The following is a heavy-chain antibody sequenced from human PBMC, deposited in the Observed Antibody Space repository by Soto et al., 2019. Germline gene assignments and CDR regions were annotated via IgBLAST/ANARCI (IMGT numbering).Heavy chain of an antibody. Sequence: SFHVSCQASADTFSRYSIIWLRQAAWQGLEWMGGIIPIFGTANYAQKFQGRVTITADESTSTAYMELSSLRSEDTAVYYCARGSAYNYYDSSGYYYFDYWGQGKLVNVSS. D-gene: IGHD3-22*01. V-gene: IGHV1-69*01. CDR2: IIPIFGTA. CDR1: ADTFSRYS. J-gene: IGHJ4*02. CDR3: ARGSAYNYYDSSGYYYFDY.